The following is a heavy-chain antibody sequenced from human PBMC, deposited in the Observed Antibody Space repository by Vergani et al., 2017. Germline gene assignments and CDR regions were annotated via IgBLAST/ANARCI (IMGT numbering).Heavy chain of an antibody. CDR3: ARDGSSEAGIDY. V-gene: IGHV3-49*04. Sequence: EVHLVESGGGLVQPGRSLRLSCSGSGFTLGDYAMTWVRQAPGKGLEWVAFIWSKPYGGTTEYAASVKGRFTISRDDSKSIAYLQMSSLKAEDTAVYYCARDGSSEAGIDYWGQGTLVTVSS. D-gene: IGHD6-19*01. J-gene: IGHJ4*02. CDR2: IWSKPYGGTT. CDR1: GFTLGDYA.